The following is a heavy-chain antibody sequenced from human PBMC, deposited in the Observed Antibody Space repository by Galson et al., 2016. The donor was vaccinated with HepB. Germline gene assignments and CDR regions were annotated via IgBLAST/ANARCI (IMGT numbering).Heavy chain of an antibody. CDR2: ISGSSDST. CDR3: AKKWVVDGVTDYFDA. J-gene: IGHJ5*02. D-gene: IGHD2-8*02. V-gene: IGHV3-23*01. Sequence: SLRLSCAASGFSFSSYAMTWVRQTPGKGLEWVVSISGSSDSTTYADSVKGRFTISRDNSKNTLYLQMNSLTAEDTAIYYCAKKWVVDGVTDYFDAWGQGTLVTVSS. CDR1: GFSFSSYA.